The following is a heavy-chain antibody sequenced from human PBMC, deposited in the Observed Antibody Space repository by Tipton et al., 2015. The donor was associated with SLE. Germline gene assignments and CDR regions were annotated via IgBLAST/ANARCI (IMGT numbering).Heavy chain of an antibody. D-gene: IGHD2-2*01. CDR1: GGSISSGYYY. Sequence: TLSLTCTVSGGSISSGYYYWSWIRQPPGKGLEWIGYIYYSGSTYYNPSLKSRVTISVDTSKNQFSLKLSSVTAADTAVYYCSRGDCSSTSCLDYWGQGTLVTVSS. V-gene: IGHV4-30-4*01. CDR2: IYYSGST. J-gene: IGHJ4*02. CDR3: SRGDCSSTSCLDY.